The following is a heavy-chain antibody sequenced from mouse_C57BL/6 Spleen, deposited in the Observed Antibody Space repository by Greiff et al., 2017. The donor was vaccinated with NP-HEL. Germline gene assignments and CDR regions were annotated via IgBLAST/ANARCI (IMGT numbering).Heavy chain of an antibody. V-gene: IGHV1-81*01. CDR1: GYTFTSYG. CDR2: IYPRSGNT. D-gene: IGHD1-1*01. CDR3: ARGNYGSSYDWYFDV. J-gene: IGHJ1*03. Sequence: VQLQQSGAELARPGASVKLSCKASGYTFTSYGISWVKQRTGQGLGWIGEIYPRSGNTYYNEKFKGKATLTADKSSSTAYMELRSLTSEDSAVYFCARGNYGSSYDWYFDVWGTGTTVTVSS.